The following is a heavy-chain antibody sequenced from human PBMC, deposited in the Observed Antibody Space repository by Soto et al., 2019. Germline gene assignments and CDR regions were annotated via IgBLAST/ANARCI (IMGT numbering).Heavy chain of an antibody. D-gene: IGHD2-21*02. Sequence: SETLSLTCAVYGGSFSGYYWTWIRQPPGKGLEWIGEINHSGTINFNPSLKSRLTISLDTSKKHFSLKLSSVADADTAAYYCARADRTLVTSYSLDVWGQGTTVTVSS. J-gene: IGHJ6*02. CDR2: INHSGTI. CDR1: GGSFSGYY. CDR3: ARADRTLVTSYSLDV. V-gene: IGHV4-34*01.